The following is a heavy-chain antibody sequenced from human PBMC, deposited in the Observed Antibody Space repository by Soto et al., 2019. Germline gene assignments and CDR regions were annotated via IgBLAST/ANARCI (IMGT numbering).Heavy chain of an antibody. V-gene: IGHV2-5*02. CDR2: IYWDDDK. Sequence: QITLKESGPTLVKPTQTLTLTCTFSGFSLSTSGVGVGWIRQPPGKALEWLALIYWDDDKRYSPSVKSRLTITKDTSKSQVVLTMTDMDPADTATYYCAHRQRTRQLEFYENWGQGTLVTVSS. D-gene: IGHD1-1*01. CDR3: AHRQRTRQLEFYEN. CDR1: GFSLSTSGVG. J-gene: IGHJ4*02.